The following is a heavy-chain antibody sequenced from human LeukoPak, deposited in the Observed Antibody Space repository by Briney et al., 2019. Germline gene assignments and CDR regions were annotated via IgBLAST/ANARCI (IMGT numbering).Heavy chain of an antibody. D-gene: IGHD3-22*01. V-gene: IGHV3-74*01. J-gene: IGHJ4*02. Sequence: PGGSLRLSCAASGFTFSSYWMHWVRHAPGKGLVWVSRINTDGSSTSYADSVKGRFTISRDNAKNTLYLQMNSLRAEDTAVYYCARGPYYYDSSGYYYDWGQGTLVTVSS. CDR1: GFTFSSYW. CDR3: ARGPYYYDSSGYYYD. CDR2: INTDGSST.